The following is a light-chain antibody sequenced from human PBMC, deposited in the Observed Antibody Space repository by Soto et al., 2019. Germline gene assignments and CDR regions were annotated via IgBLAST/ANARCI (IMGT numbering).Light chain of an antibody. CDR3: QQRSKWLFT. V-gene: IGKV3-11*01. Sequence: EIVLTQSPATLSLFPGERATLSCRASQSVSTYLAWYQQKPGQAPRLLIYDASKRATGIPARFSGSGSGTDFTLTISSLEPEDFAVYYCQQRSKWLFTCGPGTKVDIK. J-gene: IGKJ3*01. CDR2: DAS. CDR1: QSVSTY.